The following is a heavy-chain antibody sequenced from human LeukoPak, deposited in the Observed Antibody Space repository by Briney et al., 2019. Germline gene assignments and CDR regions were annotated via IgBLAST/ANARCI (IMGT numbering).Heavy chain of an antibody. Sequence: SETLSLTCAVYGGSFSGYYWSWIRQPPGKGLEWIGYIYYSGSTYYNPSLKSRVTISVDTSKNQFSLKLSSVTAADTAVYYCARGSHCGGDCYCFDYWGQGTLVTVSS. V-gene: IGHV4-34*09. CDR3: ARGSHCGGDCYCFDY. CDR2: IYYSGST. CDR1: GGSFSGYY. J-gene: IGHJ4*02. D-gene: IGHD2-21*02.